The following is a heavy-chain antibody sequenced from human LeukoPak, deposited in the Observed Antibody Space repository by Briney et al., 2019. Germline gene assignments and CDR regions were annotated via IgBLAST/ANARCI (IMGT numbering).Heavy chain of an antibody. D-gene: IGHD3-10*01. Sequence: ASVKVSCKASGYTFTGYCMHWVRQAPGQGLEWMGWINPNSGGTNYAQKFQGRVTMTRDTSISTAYMELSGLRSDDTAVYYCARDNYYGSGSNYWGQGTLVTVSS. V-gene: IGHV1-2*02. J-gene: IGHJ4*02. CDR1: GYTFTGYC. CDR2: INPNSGGT. CDR3: ARDNYYGSGSNY.